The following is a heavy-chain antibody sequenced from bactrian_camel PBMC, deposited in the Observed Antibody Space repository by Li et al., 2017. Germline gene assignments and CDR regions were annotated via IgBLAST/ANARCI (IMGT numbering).Heavy chain of an antibody. J-gene: IGHJ4*01. Sequence: HVQLVESGGGSAQAGETLRLSCKASGFTFRDSDMGWYRQAPGKEREPVAAISGGSESTQYGDSVKGRFTISRDNAKNTVYLQMNSLKPEDTAMYFCAAARTLTDWVRGPAYWGQGTQVTVS. CDR3: AAARTLTDWVRGPAY. CDR2: ISGGSEST. D-gene: IGHD5*01. CDR1: GFTFRDSD. V-gene: IGHV3S63*01.